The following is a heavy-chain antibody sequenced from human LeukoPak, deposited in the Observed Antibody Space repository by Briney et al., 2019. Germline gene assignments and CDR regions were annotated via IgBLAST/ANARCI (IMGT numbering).Heavy chain of an antibody. J-gene: IGHJ4*02. Sequence: SVKVSCKVSGYTLTELSMHWVRQAPGKGLEWMGRIIPIFGTANYAQKFQGRVTITTDESTSTAYMELSSLRSEDTAVYYCASSVRLDGSTGYWGQGTLVTVSS. D-gene: IGHD5/OR15-5a*01. CDR2: IIPIFGTA. V-gene: IGHV1-69*05. CDR1: GYTLTELS. CDR3: ASSVRLDGSTGY.